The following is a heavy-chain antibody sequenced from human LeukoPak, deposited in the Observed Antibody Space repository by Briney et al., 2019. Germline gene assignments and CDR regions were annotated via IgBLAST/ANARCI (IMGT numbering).Heavy chain of an antibody. CDR2: IYTSGST. V-gene: IGHV4-4*07. J-gene: IGHJ4*02. Sequence: PSETLSLTCTVSGGSLSSYYWSWIRQPAGTGLEWIGRIYTSGSTNYNPSLKGRVTMSVDTSKNQFSLKLSSVTAADTAVYYCAREIRDYYDSSGYYYYWGQGTLVTVSS. CDR3: AREIRDYYDSSGYYYY. CDR1: GGSLSSYY. D-gene: IGHD3-22*01.